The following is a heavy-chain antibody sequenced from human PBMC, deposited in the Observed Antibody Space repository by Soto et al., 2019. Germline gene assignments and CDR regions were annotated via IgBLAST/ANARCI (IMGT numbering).Heavy chain of an antibody. CDR1: WDSASSNRAS. J-gene: IGHJ4*02. CDR3: ASGQLASFDY. V-gene: IGHV6-1*01. Sequence: SQSLSDSWAISWDSASSNRASWNCIRQSPSRGLEWLGRTYYRSKWYNDYAVSVKSRITINPDTSKNQFSLQLNSVTPEDTAVYYCASGQLASFDYWGQGTLVTISS. D-gene: IGHD6-6*01. CDR2: TYYRSKWYN.